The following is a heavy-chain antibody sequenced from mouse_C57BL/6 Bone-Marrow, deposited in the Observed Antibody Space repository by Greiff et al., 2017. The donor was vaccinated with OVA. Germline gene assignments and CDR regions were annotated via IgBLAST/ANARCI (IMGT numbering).Heavy chain of an antibody. D-gene: IGHD2-3*01. CDR3: ASPIYDGYYEDFDV. CDR2: ISSGGSYT. CDR1: GFTFSSYG. J-gene: IGHJ1*03. Sequence: EVKLVESGGDLVKPGGSLKLSCAASGFTFSSYGMSWVRQTPDKRLEWVATISSGGSYTYYPDSVKGRFTISRDNAKNTLYLQMSSLKSEDTAMYYCASPIYDGYYEDFDVWGTGTTVTVSS. V-gene: IGHV5-6*01.